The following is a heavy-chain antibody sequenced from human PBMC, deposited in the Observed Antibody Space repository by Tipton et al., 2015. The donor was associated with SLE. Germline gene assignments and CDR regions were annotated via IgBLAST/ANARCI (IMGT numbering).Heavy chain of an antibody. CDR3: ARTPDYYDSSGYFDY. CDR1: GGSISNYY. V-gene: IGHV4-59*07. D-gene: IGHD3-22*01. Sequence: TLSLTCTVSGGSISNYYWSWIRQPPGKGLECIGYIYYSGSTNYNPSLKSRVTISVDTSKNQFSLKLSSVTAADTAVYYCARTPDYYDSSGYFDYWGQGTLVTVSS. J-gene: IGHJ4*02. CDR2: IYYSGST.